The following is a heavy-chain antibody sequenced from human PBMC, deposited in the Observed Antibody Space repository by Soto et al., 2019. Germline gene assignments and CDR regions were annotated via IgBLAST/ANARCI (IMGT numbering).Heavy chain of an antibody. Sequence: EVQLLESGGGLVQPGGSLRLSCAASGFTFSSYAMTWFRQAPGKGLEWVSALSGSGVSTYYADSVKGRFTISRDNSKNPLYLQMNSLRADDTAVYYCAKGGGAKAYYDTIGYYLYYYYAMDVWGQGTTVTVFS. CDR3: AKGGGAKAYYDTIGYYLYYYYAMDV. V-gene: IGHV3-23*01. CDR1: GFTFSSYA. CDR2: LSGSGVST. D-gene: IGHD3-22*01. J-gene: IGHJ6*02.